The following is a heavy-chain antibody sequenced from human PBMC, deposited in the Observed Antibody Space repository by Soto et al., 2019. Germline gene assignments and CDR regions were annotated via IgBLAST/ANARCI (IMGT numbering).Heavy chain of an antibody. CDR1: GFTFSTYA. Sequence: EVQVLESGGDLVQPGGSLRLSCAASGFTFSTYAMSWVRQAPGKGLEWVSAIVPSGDITYYADSVKGRFTICRDNAKNSLFLESSSLRADGQAVFYCVGICRYIGWYGDYWGQGTLVTVSS. CDR2: IVPSGDIT. J-gene: IGHJ4*02. CDR3: VGICRYIGWYGDY. D-gene: IGHD6-19*01. V-gene: IGHV3-23*01.